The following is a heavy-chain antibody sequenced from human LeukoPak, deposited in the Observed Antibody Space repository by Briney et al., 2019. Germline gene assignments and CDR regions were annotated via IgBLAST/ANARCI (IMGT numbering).Heavy chain of an antibody. CDR1: GYTFTGYY. V-gene: IGHV1-2*02. CDR2: INPNSGGT. CDR3: ARECRSTSCYGGGPYYYYYGMDV. J-gene: IGHJ6*02. D-gene: IGHD2-2*01. Sequence: ASVKVPCKASGYTFTGYYMHWVRQAPGQGLEWMGWINPNSGGTNYAQKFQGRVTMTRDTSISTAYMELSRLRSDDTAVYYCARECRSTSCYGGGPYYYYYGMDVWGQGTTVTVSS.